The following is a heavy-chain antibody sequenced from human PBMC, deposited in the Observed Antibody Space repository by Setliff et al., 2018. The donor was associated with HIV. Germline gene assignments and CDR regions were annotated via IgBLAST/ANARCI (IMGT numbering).Heavy chain of an antibody. J-gene: IGHJ5*02. V-gene: IGHV1-69*10. CDR1: GGTFSSYA. CDR2: IIPILGIA. Sequence: SVKVSCKASGGTFSSYAISWVRQAPGQGLEWMGGIIPILGIANYAQKFQGRVTMTEDTSTDTAYMDLSSLRSEDTAVYYCATHPPYRSAWYMRSWGQGTLVTVSS. D-gene: IGHD6-19*01. CDR3: ATHPPYRSAWYMRS.